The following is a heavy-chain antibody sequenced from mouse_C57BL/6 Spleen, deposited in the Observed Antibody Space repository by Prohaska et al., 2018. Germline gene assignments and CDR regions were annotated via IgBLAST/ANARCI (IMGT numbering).Heavy chain of an antibody. CDR2: INPSNGNT. J-gene: IGHJ1*03. CDR3: ARDGDGYHWYVDV. Sequence: QLQQPGTELVKPGASVKLSCKASGYTFTNYWMHWVKQRPGQGLEWIGNINPSNGNTHYSEKFKINAKLTVDKSSTSAYLQRSSRTCEDSAVYYCARDGDGYHWYVDVWGTGTTVTVSS. CDR1: GYTFTNYW. V-gene: IGHV1-53*01. D-gene: IGHD2-3*01.